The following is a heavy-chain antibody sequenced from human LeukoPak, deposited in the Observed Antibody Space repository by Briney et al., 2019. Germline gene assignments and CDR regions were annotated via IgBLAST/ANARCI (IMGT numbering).Heavy chain of an antibody. D-gene: IGHD3-10*01. CDR3: ARSSGLLWFGEPPPNYFDY. J-gene: IGHJ4*02. Sequence: SETLSLTCTVSGGSISSYYWSWIRQPPGKGLEWNGYIYYSGSTNYNPSLKSRVTISVDTSKNQFSLKLSSVTAADTAVYYCARSSGLLWFGEPPPNYFDYWGQGTLVTVSS. CDR1: GGSISSYY. CDR2: IYYSGST. V-gene: IGHV4-59*01.